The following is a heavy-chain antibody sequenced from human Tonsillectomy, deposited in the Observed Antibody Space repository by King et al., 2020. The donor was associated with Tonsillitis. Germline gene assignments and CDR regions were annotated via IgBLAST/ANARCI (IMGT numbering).Heavy chain of an antibody. Sequence: VQLVESGGGVVQPGRSLRLSCAASGFSFSNCGMHWVRQAPGTGLEWVTVISYDGSKKYYADSVKGRFTISRDNSENTLYLQMNSLGAEDTAVYYCAKDVSYDFWRDYFSDSYYYGMDVWGQGTTVTVSS. CDR3: AKDVSYDFWRDYFSDSYYYGMDV. D-gene: IGHD3-3*01. V-gene: IGHV3-30*18. CDR2: ISYDGSKK. CDR1: GFSFSNCG. J-gene: IGHJ6*02.